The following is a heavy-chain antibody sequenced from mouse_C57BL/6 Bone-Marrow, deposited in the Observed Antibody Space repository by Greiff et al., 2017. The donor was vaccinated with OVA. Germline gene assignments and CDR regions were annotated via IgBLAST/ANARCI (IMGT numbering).Heavy chain of an antibody. CDR3: AKGATVVPFDY. D-gene: IGHD1-1*01. CDR1: GYAFSSSW. CDR2: MYPGDGDT. Sequence: QVQLQQSGPELVKPGASVKISCKASGYAFSSSWMNWVKQRPGKGLEWIGRMYPGDGDTNYNGKFKGKATLTADKSSSTAYMQLSSLTSEDSAVYFCAKGATVVPFDYWGQGTTLTVSS. J-gene: IGHJ2*01. V-gene: IGHV1-82*01.